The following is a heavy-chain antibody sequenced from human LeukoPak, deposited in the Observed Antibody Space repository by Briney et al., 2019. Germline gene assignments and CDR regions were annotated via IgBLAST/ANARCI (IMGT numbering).Heavy chain of an antibody. V-gene: IGHV4-34*01. CDR3: AYTSGYDFSSYYYYYMDV. Sequence: PSETLSLTCGVYGGSFSGYYWSWIRQPPGKGLEWIGEINHSGSTNYNPSLKSRVTISVDTSKNQFSLKLSSVTAADTAVYYCAYTSGYDFSSYYYYYMDVWGKGTTVTVSS. CDR2: INHSGST. CDR1: GGSFSGYY. D-gene: IGHD5-12*01. J-gene: IGHJ6*03.